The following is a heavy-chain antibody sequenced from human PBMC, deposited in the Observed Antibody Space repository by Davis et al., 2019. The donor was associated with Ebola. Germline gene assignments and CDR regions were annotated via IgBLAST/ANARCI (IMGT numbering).Heavy chain of an antibody. V-gene: IGHV3-73*01. CDR2: IRSKANSYAT. Sequence: GESLKISCAASGFTFSSYAMHWVRQASGKGLEWVGRIRSKANSYATAYAASVKGRFTISRDDSKNTAYLQMNSLKTEDTAVYYCVKDLDYWGQGTLVTVSS. CDR1: GFTFSSYA. J-gene: IGHJ4*02. CDR3: VKDLDY.